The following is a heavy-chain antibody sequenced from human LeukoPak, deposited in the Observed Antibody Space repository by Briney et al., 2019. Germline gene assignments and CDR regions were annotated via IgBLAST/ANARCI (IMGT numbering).Heavy chain of an antibody. CDR2: IIPIFGTA. D-gene: IGHD3-16*01. CDR1: GGTFSSYA. J-gene: IGHJ6*04. CDR3: ARETVGQFACLDV. Sequence: SVKVSCKASGGTFSSYAISWVRQAPGQGLEWMGGIIPIFGTANYAQKFQGRITLTADESTSTAYMEVSSLRSEDTAVYYCARETVGQFACLDVWGKGTTVTVSS. V-gene: IGHV1-69*13.